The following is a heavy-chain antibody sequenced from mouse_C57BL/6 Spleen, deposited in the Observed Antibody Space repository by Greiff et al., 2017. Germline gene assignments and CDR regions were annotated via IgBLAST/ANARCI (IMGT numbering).Heavy chain of an antibody. CDR1: GYTFPSYW. J-gene: IGHJ2*01. CDR3: ARSITTVVLDY. V-gene: IGHV1-52*01. D-gene: IGHD1-1*01. Sequence: QVQLQQPGAELVRPGSSVTLSCKASGYTFPSYWMHWVKQRPIQGLEWIGNIDPSDSETHYNQKFKDKATLTVDKSSSTSYMPLSSLTSEDSAVYYCARSITTVVLDYWGQGTTLTVSS. CDR2: IDPSDSET.